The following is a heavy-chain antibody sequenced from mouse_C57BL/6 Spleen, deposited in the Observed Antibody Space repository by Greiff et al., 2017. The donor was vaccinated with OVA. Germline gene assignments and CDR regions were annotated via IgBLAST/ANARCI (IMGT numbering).Heavy chain of an antibody. CDR3: ARGGFYYGDYYAMDY. D-gene: IGHD1-1*01. CDR2: ISSGSSTI. J-gene: IGHJ4*01. Sequence: EVQVVESGGGLVKPGGSLKLSCAASGFTFSDYGMHWVRQAPEKGLEWVAYISSGSSTIYYADTEKGRFTISRDNAKNTLFLQMTSLRSEDTAMYYCARGGFYYGDYYAMDYWGQGTSVTVSS. V-gene: IGHV5-17*01. CDR1: GFTFSDYG.